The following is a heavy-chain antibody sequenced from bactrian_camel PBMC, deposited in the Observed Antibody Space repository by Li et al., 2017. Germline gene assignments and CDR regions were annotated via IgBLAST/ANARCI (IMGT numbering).Heavy chain of an antibody. D-gene: IGHD2*01. J-gene: IGHJ4*01. Sequence: QVQLVESGGGSVQAGGSLRLACKVSGYSWSAGYCLGWFRQAPGKEREGIAQIYTDEGNPYYAESVKGRFTISQDNAKSTVYLQMNSLKPDDTAMYYCAAEEFRCCTGGGYCYGIVADYGYRTQGTQVTVS. CDR2: IYTDEGNP. V-gene: IGHV3S63*01. CDR3: AAEEFRCCTGGGYCYGIVADYGY. CDR1: GYSWSAGYC.